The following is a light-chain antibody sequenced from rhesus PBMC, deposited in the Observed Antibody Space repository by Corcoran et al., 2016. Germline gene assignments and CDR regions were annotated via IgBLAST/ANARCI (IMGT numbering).Light chain of an antibody. Sequence: DIQMTQSPSSLSASVGDRVTITCRASENVNNYLHWYQQKTGKTPNHLIYKASTLQSGVPSRFSGSGSGTDYTFTISSLQPEDVASYYCQHGYGDPWTFGQGTKVEIK. CDR2: KAS. CDR1: ENVNNY. J-gene: IGKJ1*01. V-gene: IGKV1-74*01. CDR3: QHGYGDPWT.